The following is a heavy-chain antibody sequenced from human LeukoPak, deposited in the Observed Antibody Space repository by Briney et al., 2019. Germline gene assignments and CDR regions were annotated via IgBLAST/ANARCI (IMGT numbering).Heavy chain of an antibody. J-gene: IGHJ6*03. Sequence: PSETLSLTCTVSGGSISSYYWSWIRQPAGKGLEWIGRIYTSGSTNYNPSLKSRVTMSVDTSKNQFSLKLSSVTAADTAVYYCARDSMVRGVIIKDYYYYMDVWGKGTTVTISS. CDR3: ARDSMVRGVIIKDYYYYMDV. D-gene: IGHD3-10*01. V-gene: IGHV4-4*07. CDR2: IYTSGST. CDR1: GGSISSYY.